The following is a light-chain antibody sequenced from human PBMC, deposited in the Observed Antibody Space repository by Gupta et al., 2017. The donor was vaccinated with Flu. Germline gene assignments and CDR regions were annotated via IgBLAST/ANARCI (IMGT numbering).Light chain of an antibody. CDR2: WNS. CDR3: QSCDSSMRVLV. CDR1: SSNIGAGYD. Sequence: QSVLTQPRSVSGAPGQRVTMSCSGSSSNIGAGYDVHWYKKVPGTATKLRIDWNSNRPSGVPDRFSGSKAGTSASLDITGLQAEDEADYYCQSCDSSMRVLVFGGGTKLTVL. V-gene: IGLV1-40*01. J-gene: IGLJ3*02.